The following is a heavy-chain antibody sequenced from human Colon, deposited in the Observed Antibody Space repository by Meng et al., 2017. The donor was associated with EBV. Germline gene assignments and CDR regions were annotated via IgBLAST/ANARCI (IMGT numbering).Heavy chain of an antibody. D-gene: IGHD4-23*01. CDR2: INPSGGST. Sequence: VQLVQSRAEVKKHGATVKVSCKASGYTFTNYYMHWVRQAPGQGLEWMGVINPSGGSTNYAQKFQGRLTMTRDTSTSTVYMELSSLRSEDTAVYYCARGDGGNGSDYWGQGTLVTVSS. V-gene: IGHV1-46*01. CDR3: ARGDGGNGSDY. CDR1: GYTFTNYY. J-gene: IGHJ4*02.